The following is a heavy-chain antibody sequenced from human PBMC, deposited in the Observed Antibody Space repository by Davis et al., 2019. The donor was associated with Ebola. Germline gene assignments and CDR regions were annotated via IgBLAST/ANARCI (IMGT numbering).Heavy chain of an antibody. CDR3: AREALTTGRGDYYYYGMDV. V-gene: IGHV1-8*01. D-gene: IGHD4/OR15-4a*01. Sequence: AASVKVSCKASGYTFTSYDINWVRQAPGHGLAWMGWMNPNSGNTGYAQKFQGRVTMTRNTSISTAYMELSSLRSEETAVYYCAREALTTGRGDYYYYGMDVWGKGTTVTVSS. CDR1: GYTFTSYD. CDR2: MNPNSGNT. J-gene: IGHJ6*04.